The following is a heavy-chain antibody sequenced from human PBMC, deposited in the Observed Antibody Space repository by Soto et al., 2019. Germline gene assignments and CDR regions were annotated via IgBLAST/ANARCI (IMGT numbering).Heavy chain of an antibody. CDR2: IYYSGST. CDR3: ARVKMATTFFDY. CDR1: GGSISSGDYY. D-gene: IGHD1-1*01. J-gene: IGHJ4*02. V-gene: IGHV4-30-4*01. Sequence: SETLSLTCTVSGGSISSGDYYWSWIRQPPGKGLEWIGYIYYSGSTYYNPSLKSRVTISVDTSKNQFSLKLSSVTAADTAVYYCARVKMATTFFDYWGQGTLVTVS.